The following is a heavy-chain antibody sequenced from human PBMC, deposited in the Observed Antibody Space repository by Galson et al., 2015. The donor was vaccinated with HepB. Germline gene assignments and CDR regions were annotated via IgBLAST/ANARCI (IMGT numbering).Heavy chain of an antibody. J-gene: IGHJ4*02. CDR3: ARFPPVSKYGTLMPFDY. CDR1: GYTFTNYG. D-gene: IGHD2-2*01. Sequence: SVKVSCKASGYTFTNYGLSWVRQAPGQGLEWMGWITTYSVNTNYAQKFQGRVTMTTDTSTNTAYMELKSLRFDDTAVYYCARFPPVSKYGTLMPFDYWGQGTLVTVSS. V-gene: IGHV1-18*04. CDR2: ITTYSVNT.